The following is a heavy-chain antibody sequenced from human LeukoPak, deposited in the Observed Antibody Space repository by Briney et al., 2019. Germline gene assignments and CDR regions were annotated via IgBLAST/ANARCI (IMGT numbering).Heavy chain of an antibody. J-gene: IGHJ4*02. CDR1: RFTFSSYG. Sequence: GGSLRLSCAASRFTFSSYGMHWVRQAPGKGLEWVAVISYDGSNKYYADSVKGRFTISRDNSKNTLYLQMNSLRAEDTAVYYCARDEDSSGYCDYWGQGTLVTVSS. V-gene: IGHV3-30*03. CDR2: ISYDGSNK. CDR3: ARDEDSSGYCDY. D-gene: IGHD3-22*01.